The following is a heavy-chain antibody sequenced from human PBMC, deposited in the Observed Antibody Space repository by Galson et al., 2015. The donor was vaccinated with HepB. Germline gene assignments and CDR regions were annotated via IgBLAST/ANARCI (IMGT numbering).Heavy chain of an antibody. J-gene: IGHJ6*03. Sequence: SLRLSCAASGFTVSSNYMSWVRQAPGKGLEWVSVIYSGGSTYYADSVKGRFTISRDNSKNTLYLQMNSLRAEDTAVYYCARDKSGYDSGTYYYMDVWGKGTTVTVSS. V-gene: IGHV3-53*01. CDR3: ARDKSGYDSGTYYYMDV. D-gene: IGHD5-12*01. CDR2: IYSGGST. CDR1: GFTVSSNY.